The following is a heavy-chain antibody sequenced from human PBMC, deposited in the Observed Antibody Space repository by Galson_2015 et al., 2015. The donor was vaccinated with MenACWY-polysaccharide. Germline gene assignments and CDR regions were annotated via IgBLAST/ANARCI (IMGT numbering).Heavy chain of an antibody. CDR3: ARGTGADH. V-gene: IGHV1-3*01. J-gene: IGHJ4*02. Sequence: SVKVSCKASGYNFPKYPMHWVRQAPGQGLEWMGCINAASDDTEYSQNFQGRVTITRDTSANTAYMELSSLTSEDTAVYFCARGTGADHWGQGTLVTVSS. D-gene: IGHD3/OR15-3a*01. CDR2: INAASDDT. CDR1: GYNFPKYP.